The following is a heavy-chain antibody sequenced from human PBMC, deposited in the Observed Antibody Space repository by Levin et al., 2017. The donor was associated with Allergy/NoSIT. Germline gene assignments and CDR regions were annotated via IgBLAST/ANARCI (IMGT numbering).Heavy chain of an antibody. CDR2: INHSGST. V-gene: IGHV4-34*01. D-gene: IGHD2-2*01. J-gene: IGHJ4*02. Sequence: PSETLSLTCAVYGGSFSGYYWSWIRQPPGKGLEWIGEINHSGSTNYNPSLKSRVTISVDTSKNQFSLKLSSVTAADTAVYYCASLKVVVPAAPPDYWGQGTLVTVSS. CDR1: GGSFSGYY. CDR3: ASLKVVVPAAPPDY.